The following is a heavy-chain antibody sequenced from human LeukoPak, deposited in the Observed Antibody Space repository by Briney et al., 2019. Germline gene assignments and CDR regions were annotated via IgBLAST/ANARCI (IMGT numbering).Heavy chain of an antibody. CDR3: ARWSLFYYYGFDI. CDR1: GGSISSGDYY. D-gene: IGHD3-10*01. J-gene: IGHJ3*02. V-gene: IGHV4-30-4*01. CDR2: IYYSGST. Sequence: PSETLSLTCTVSGGSISSGDYYWSWIRQPPGKGLEWIGYIYYSGSTYYNPSLKSRVTISVDTSKNQFSLKLSSVTAADTAVYYCARWSLFYYYGFDIWGQGTMVTVSS.